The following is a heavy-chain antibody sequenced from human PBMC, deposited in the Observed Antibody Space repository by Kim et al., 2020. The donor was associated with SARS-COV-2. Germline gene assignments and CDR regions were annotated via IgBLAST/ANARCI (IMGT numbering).Heavy chain of an antibody. D-gene: IGHD3-10*01. J-gene: IGHJ5*01. V-gene: IGHV4-59*08. CDR1: GGSISSYY. CDR3: ARMYGGTMVRGVSTPAWF. Sequence: SETLSLTCTVSGGSISSYYWSWIRQPPGKGLEWIGYIYYSGSTNYNPSLKSRVTISVDTSKNQFSLKLSSVTAADTAVYYCARMYGGTMVRGVSTPAWF. CDR2: IYYSGST.